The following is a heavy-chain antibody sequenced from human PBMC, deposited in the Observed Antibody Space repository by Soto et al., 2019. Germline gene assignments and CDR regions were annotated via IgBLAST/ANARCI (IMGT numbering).Heavy chain of an antibody. CDR3: ARWRHPAVKAFDI. J-gene: IGHJ3*02. Sequence: SETLSLTCTVSGASVSGYYWNWVRQPLGKGLEWIGFIHYTGSRIFNPSLQSRVTMSVDVSQNQFSLRLTSVTAADTAIYYCARWRHPAVKAFDIWGQGTTVTVSS. CDR1: GASVSGYY. V-gene: IGHV4-59*02. CDR2: IHYTGSR.